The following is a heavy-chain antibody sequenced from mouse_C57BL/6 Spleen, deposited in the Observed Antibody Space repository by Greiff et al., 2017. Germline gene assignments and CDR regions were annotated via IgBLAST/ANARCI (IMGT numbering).Heavy chain of an antibody. V-gene: IGHV1-18*01. CDR2: INPNNGGT. Sequence: EVQLQQSGPELVKPGASVKIPCKASGYTFTDYNMDWVKQSHGKSLEWIGDINPNNGGTIYNQKFKGKATLTVDKSSSTACMELRSLTSEDTAVYYCARRDYYGSSYDYWGQGTTLTVSS. CDR3: ARRDYYGSSYDY. CDR1: GYTFTDYN. D-gene: IGHD1-1*01. J-gene: IGHJ2*01.